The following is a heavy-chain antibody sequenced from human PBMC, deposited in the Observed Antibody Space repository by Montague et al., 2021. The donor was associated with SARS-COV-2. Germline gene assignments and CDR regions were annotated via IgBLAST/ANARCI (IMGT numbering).Heavy chain of an antibody. J-gene: IGHJ3*02. CDR3: ARIQATVNAFDI. CDR2: IDWDDDK. CDR1: GFSLSTSGVG. V-gene: IGHV2-70*11. Sequence: VKPTQTLTLTCTFSGFSLSTSGVGVGRIRQPPGKALEWLARIDWDDDKYYSTSLKTRLTISKDTSKNQVVLTMTNMDPVDTATYYCARIQATVNAFDIWGQGTMVTVSS. D-gene: IGHD4-17*01.